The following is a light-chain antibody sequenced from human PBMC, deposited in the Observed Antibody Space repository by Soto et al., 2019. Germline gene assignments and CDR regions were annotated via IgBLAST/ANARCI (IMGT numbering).Light chain of an antibody. J-gene: IGKJ2*01. CDR1: QSVGSN. Sequence: ETVMTQSPATLSVSPGEGATLSCRASQSVGSNLAWYQQRPGQAPRLLIYGASTRATGIPTRFSGSGSGTEFTLTISGLQSEDFAVYYCQQYNNWPSHTFGQGTKLEIK. V-gene: IGKV3-15*01. CDR2: GAS. CDR3: QQYNNWPSHT.